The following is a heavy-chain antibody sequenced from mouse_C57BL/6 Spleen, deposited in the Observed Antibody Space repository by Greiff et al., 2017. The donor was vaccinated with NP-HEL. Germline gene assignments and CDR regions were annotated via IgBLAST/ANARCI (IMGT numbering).Heavy chain of an antibody. J-gene: IGHJ3*01. CDR1: GYAFSSSW. CDR3: ASGDYSNYGAY. D-gene: IGHD2-5*01. CDR2: IYPGDGDT. Sequence: VQLQQSGPELVKPGASVKISCKASGYAFSSSWMNWVKQRPGKGLEWIGRIYPGDGDTNYNGKFKGKATLTADKSSSTAYMQLSSLTSEDSAVYFWASGDYSNYGAYWGQGTLVTVSA. V-gene: IGHV1-82*01.